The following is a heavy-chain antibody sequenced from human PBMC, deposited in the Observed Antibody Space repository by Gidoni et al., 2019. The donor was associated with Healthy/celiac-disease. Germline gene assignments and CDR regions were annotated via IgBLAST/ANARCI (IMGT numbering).Heavy chain of an antibody. J-gene: IGHJ4*02. D-gene: IGHD2-15*01. CDR2: ISGSGGST. Sequence: EVQLVESGGGLVQPGGSLRLSCAASGFTFSSYAMSWVRQAPGKGLEWVSAISGSGGSTYYADSVKGRFTISRDNSKNTLYLQMNSLRAEDTAVYYCAKNNIVVVVATSVGDYYFDYWGQGTLVTVSS. CDR1: GFTFSSYA. CDR3: AKNNIVVVVATSVGDYYFDY. V-gene: IGHV3-23*04.